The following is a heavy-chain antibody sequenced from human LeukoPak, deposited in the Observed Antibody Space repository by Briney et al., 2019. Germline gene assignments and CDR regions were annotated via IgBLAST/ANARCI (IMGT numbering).Heavy chain of an antibody. J-gene: IGHJ6*03. CDR1: GGSISSYY. D-gene: IGHD5-18*01. CDR2: IYYSGST. CDR3: ARTTEGGYTYDYFYYYYMDV. Sequence: SETLSLTCTVSGGSISSYYWSWIRQPPGKGLEWIGYIYYSGSTNYNPSLKSRVTISVDTSKNQFSLKLSSVTAADTAAYYCARTTEGGYTYDYFYYYYMDVWGKGTTVTISS. V-gene: IGHV4-59*01.